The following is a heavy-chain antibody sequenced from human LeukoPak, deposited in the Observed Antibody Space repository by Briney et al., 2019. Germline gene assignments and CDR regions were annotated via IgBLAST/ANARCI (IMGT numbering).Heavy chain of an antibody. CDR1: GFTFSSYA. J-gene: IGHJ4*02. V-gene: IGHV3-30*01. CDR3: ARSLYDFWSGEHTTFDY. CDR2: ISYDGGNK. D-gene: IGHD3-3*01. Sequence: RSLRLSCAASGFTFSSYATHWVRQAPGKGLEWVAVISYDGGNKYYADSVKGRFTISRDNSKNTLYLQMNSLRAEDTAVYYCARSLYDFWSGEHTTFDYWGQGTLVTVSS.